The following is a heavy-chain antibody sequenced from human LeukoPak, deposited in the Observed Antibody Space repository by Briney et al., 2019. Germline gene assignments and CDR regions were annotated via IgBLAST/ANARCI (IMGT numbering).Heavy chain of an antibody. V-gene: IGHV4-30-4*01. CDR1: GGFLSSGEYY. D-gene: IGHD3-10*01. CDR2: IYYTGST. Sequence: SETLSLTCTVSGGFLSSGEYYWSWVRQPPGQGLEWIGYIYYTGSTYYNPSLKSRVIISVDTSRNQFSLKLSSVTAADTAVYYCARGGSLDPWGQGTLVTVSS. J-gene: IGHJ5*02. CDR3: ARGGSLDP.